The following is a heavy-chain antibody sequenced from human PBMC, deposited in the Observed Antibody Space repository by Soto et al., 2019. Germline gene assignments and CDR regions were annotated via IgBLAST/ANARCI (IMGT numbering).Heavy chain of an antibody. CDR1: GGTFSSYA. CDR3: ARGTMVRGVYFDY. D-gene: IGHD3-10*01. Sequence: QVQLVQSGAEVKKPGSSVKFSCQASGGTFSSYAISWVRQAPGQGLEWMGGIIPILGTANDAQKFQGRVTITADESTSTAYMELSSLRSEDTAVYYCARGTMVRGVYFDYWGQGTLVTVSS. CDR2: IIPILGTA. J-gene: IGHJ4*02. V-gene: IGHV1-69*12.